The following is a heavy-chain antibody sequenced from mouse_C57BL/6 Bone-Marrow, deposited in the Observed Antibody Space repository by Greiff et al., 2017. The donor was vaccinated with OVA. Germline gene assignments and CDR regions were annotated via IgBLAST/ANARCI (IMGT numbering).Heavy chain of an antibody. CDR3: TTNFDFDY. CDR2: IDPENGDT. V-gene: IGHV14-4*01. CDR1: GFNIKDDY. J-gene: IGHJ2*01. Sequence: EVQLVESGAELVRPGASVKLSCTASGFNIKDDYMHWVKQRPEQGLEWIGWIDPENGDTEYASKFQGKATITADTSSNTAYLQLSSLTSEDTAVYYCTTNFDFDYWGQGTTLTVSS.